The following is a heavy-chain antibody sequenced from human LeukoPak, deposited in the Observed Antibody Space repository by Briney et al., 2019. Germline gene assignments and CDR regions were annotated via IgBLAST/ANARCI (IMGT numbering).Heavy chain of an antibody. Sequence: ASVKVSCKASGYTFSGYYMHWVRQAPGQGLEWMGWINPNSGGTNYAQKFQGRVTMTRDTSISTAYMELSRLRSDGTAVYYCARDRYGDGFAHLDYWGQGALVTVSS. J-gene: IGHJ4*02. CDR2: INPNSGGT. CDR1: GYTFSGYY. CDR3: ARDRYGDGFAHLDY. D-gene: IGHD5-24*01. V-gene: IGHV1-2*02.